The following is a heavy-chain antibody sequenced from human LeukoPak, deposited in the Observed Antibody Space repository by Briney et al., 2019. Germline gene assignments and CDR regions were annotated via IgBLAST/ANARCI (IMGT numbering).Heavy chain of an antibody. CDR1: GGSISSGGYS. CDR3: ARGDSSGYFGY. Sequence: SETLSLTCAVSGGSISSGGYSWSWIRQPPGKGLEWIGYIYHSGSTYYNPSLKSRVTISVDGSKNQFSLKLSSVTAADTAVYYCARGDSSGYFGYWGQGTLVTVSS. V-gene: IGHV4-30-2*01. D-gene: IGHD3-22*01. J-gene: IGHJ4*02. CDR2: IYHSGST.